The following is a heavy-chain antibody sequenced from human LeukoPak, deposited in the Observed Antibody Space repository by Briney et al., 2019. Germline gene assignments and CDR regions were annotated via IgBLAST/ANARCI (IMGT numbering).Heavy chain of an antibody. D-gene: IGHD6-19*01. Sequence: TTVGSLRLSCAASGFTFSSYSMNWVRQAPGKGLEWVSSISSSSSYIYYADSVKGRFTISRDNAKNSLYLQMNSLRAEDTAVYYCARAVAGRGTYFDYWGQGTLVTVSS. V-gene: IGHV3-21*01. CDR1: GFTFSSYS. CDR2: ISSSSSYI. CDR3: ARAVAGRGTYFDY. J-gene: IGHJ4*02.